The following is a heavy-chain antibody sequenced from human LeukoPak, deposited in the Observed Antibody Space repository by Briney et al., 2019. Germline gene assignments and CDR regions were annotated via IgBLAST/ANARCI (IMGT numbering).Heavy chain of an antibody. Sequence: SETLSLTCTVSGGSISSYYWSWIRQPAGKGLEWIGRIYTSGSTYTSGSTNYNPSLKSRVTISVDKSKNQFSLKLSSVTAADTAVYYCARDYDSSGYLPWGQGTLVTVPS. CDR1: GGSISSYY. V-gene: IGHV4-4*07. D-gene: IGHD3-22*01. CDR3: ARDYDSSGYLP. CDR2: IYTSGSTYTSGST. J-gene: IGHJ5*02.